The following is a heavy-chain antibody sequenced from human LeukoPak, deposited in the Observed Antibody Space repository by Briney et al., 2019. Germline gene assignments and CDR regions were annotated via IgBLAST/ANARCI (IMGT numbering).Heavy chain of an antibody. J-gene: IGHJ4*02. D-gene: IGHD3-3*01. CDR3: AKRTIFGVVSDTDY. CDR1: GFTFSSYA. CDR2: ISGSGGST. V-gene: IGHV3-23*01. Sequence: GGSLRLSCAASGFTFSSYAMSWVSQVPGKGLEWVSAISGSGGSTYYADSVKGRFTISRDNSKNTLYLQMNSLRAEDTAVYYCAKRTIFGVVSDTDYWGQGTLVTVSS.